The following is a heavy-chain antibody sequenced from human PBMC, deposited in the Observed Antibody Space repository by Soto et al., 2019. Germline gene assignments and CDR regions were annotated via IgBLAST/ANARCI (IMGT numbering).Heavy chain of an antibody. D-gene: IGHD6-6*01. CDR3: ARSRRDRYLDY. CDR1: GGSISSYY. Sequence: SETLSLTCTVSGGSISSYYWSWIRQPPGKGLEWIGYIYYSGSTNYNPSLKSRVTISVDTSKNQFSLKLSSVTAADTAVYYCARSRRDRYLDYWGQGTLVTVSS. V-gene: IGHV4-59*01. CDR2: IYYSGST. J-gene: IGHJ4*02.